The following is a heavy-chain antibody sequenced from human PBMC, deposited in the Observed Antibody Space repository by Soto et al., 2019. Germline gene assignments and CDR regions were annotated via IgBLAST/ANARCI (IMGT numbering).Heavy chain of an antibody. V-gene: IGHV3-30-3*01. D-gene: IGHD2-8*01. J-gene: IGHJ4*02. CDR1: GFTFSSYA. CDR2: ISYDGSNK. Sequence: QVQLVESGGGVVQPGRSLRLSCAASGFTFSSYAMHWVRQAPGKGLEWVAVISYDGSNKYYADSVKGRFTISRDNSKNTLYLQMNSLRAEDTALYYCARARGSCTNGVCYRHFDYWGQGTLVTVSS. CDR3: ARARGSCTNGVCYRHFDY.